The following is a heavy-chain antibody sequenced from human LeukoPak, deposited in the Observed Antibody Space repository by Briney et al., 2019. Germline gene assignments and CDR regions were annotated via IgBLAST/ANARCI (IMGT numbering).Heavy chain of an antibody. CDR2: IGTAGDT. CDR1: GFTFSSYD. D-gene: IGHD3-22*01. V-gene: IGHV3-13*01. CDR3: ARDYYDSSGYYNGQI. Sequence: PGGSLRLSCAASGFTFSSYDMHWVRQATGKGLEWVSAIGTAGDTYYPGSVKGRFTISRENAKNSLYLQMNSLRAGDTAVYYCARDYYDSSGYYNGQIWGQGTLVTVSS. J-gene: IGHJ4*02.